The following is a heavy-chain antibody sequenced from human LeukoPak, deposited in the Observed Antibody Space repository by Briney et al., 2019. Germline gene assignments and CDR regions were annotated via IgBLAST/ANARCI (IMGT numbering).Heavy chain of an antibody. CDR3: VKDEDSSGYYYYFDY. D-gene: IGHD3-22*01. CDR2: ISSNGGST. V-gene: IGHV3-64D*09. J-gene: IGHJ4*02. CDR1: GFTFSSYA. Sequence: GGSLRLSCSASGFTFSSYAMHWVRQAPGKGLEYVSAISSNGGSTYYADSVKGRFTISRGNSKNTLYLQMSSLRADYTAVYYCVKDEDSSGYYYYFDYWGQGTLVTVSS.